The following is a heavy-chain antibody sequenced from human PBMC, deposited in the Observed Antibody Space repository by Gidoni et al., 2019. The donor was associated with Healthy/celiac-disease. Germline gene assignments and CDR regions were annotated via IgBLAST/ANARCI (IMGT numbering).Heavy chain of an antibody. Sequence: QVQLVQSGAEVKKPGASVKVSCKASGYTFTSYYMHWVRQAPGQGLEWMGIINPSGGSTSYAQKFQGRVTMTRDTSTSTVYMELSSLRSEDTAVYYCARSRRDILTGLPGSHFDYWGQGTLVTVSS. CDR3: ARSRRDILTGLPGSHFDY. J-gene: IGHJ4*02. CDR1: GYTFTSYY. CDR2: INPSGGST. V-gene: IGHV1-46*03. D-gene: IGHD3-9*01.